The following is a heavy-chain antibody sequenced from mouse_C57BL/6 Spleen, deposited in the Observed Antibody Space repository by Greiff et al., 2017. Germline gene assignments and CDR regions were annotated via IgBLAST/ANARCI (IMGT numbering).Heavy chain of an antibody. Sequence: VQPQQPGAELVRPGSSVKLSCKASGYTFTSYWMHWVKQRPIQGLEWIGNIDPSDSETHYNQKFKDKATLTVDKSSSTAYMQLSSLTSEDSAVYYCARFYYGYDRGYYYAMDYWGQGTSVTVSS. CDR3: ARFYYGYDRGYYYAMDY. J-gene: IGHJ4*01. CDR1: GYTFTSYW. D-gene: IGHD2-2*01. V-gene: IGHV1-52*01. CDR2: IDPSDSET.